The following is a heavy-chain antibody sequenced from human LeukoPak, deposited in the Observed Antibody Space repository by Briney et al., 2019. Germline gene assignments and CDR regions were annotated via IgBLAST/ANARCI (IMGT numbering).Heavy chain of an antibody. J-gene: IGHJ4*02. CDR3: AKDMGGVDY. V-gene: IGHV3-30*02. CDR2: IRYDGSNK. CDR1: GFTFSSYG. Sequence: PGGSLRLSCAASGFTFSSYGMHWVRQAPCKGLEWVAFIRYDGSNKYYADSVKGRFTISRDNSKNTLYLQMNSLRAEDTAVYYCAKDMGGVDYWGQGTLVTVSS. D-gene: IGHD3-16*01.